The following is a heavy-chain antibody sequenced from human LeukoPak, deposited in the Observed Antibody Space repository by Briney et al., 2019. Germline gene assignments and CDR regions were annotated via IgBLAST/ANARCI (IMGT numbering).Heavy chain of an antibody. CDR1: GFTFSTYR. CDR2: ISSGSSYI. V-gene: IGHV3-21*01. CDR3: VRDRGDCAYDY. D-gene: IGHD2-21*02. J-gene: IGHJ4*02. Sequence: PGGSLRLSCAASGFTFSTYRMNWVRQAPGKGLEWVSSISSGSSYIYYADSLKGRFTISRDNAKNSLYLQMNTLRAEDTAVYYCVRDRGDCAYDYWGQGTLVSVSS.